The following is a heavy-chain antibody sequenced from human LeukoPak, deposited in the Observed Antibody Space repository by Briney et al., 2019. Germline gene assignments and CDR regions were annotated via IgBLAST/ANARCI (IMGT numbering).Heavy chain of an antibody. CDR2: VYPGDSDT. V-gene: IGHV5-51*01. Sequence: GESLKISCQGSGSSFTSYWIGWVRQLPGKGLEWMGIVYPGDSDTRYSPSFQGQVTISADKSISTAYLQWSSLKASDTAMYYCARHPRIYCSGGSCYQYYFDYWGQGTLVTVSS. CDR3: ARHPRIYCSGGSCYQYYFDY. CDR1: GSSFTSYW. D-gene: IGHD2-15*01. J-gene: IGHJ4*02.